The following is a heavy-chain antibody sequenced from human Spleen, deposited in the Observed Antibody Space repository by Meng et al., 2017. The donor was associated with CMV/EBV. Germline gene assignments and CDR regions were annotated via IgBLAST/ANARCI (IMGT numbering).Heavy chain of an antibody. D-gene: IGHD5-18*01. CDR2: ISAYNGDT. J-gene: IGHJ5*02. CDR1: GYIFTKYG. CDR3: ARGRRPRGYSYGVIWFDP. Sequence: ASVKVSCKASGYIFTKYGVNWMRQAPGQGPEWMGWISAYNGDTMYAPKVQGRVTMTSDNSINTAYMELSSLKSEDTAVYYCARGRRPRGYSYGVIWFDPWGQGTLVTVSS. V-gene: IGHV1-18*01.